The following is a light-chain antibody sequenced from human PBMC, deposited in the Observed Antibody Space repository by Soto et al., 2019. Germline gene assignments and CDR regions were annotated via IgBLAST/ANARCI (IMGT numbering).Light chain of an antibody. J-gene: IGKJ4*01. CDR3: QQFNNYPPLT. Sequence: AIQLTQSPSSLSASVGDRVTITCRASQGISSALAWYQQKPGKAPKLLIYDASSLESGVPPRFSGSGSGTDFTLTISSLQPEDFATYYCQQFNNYPPLTFGGGTKVEIK. V-gene: IGKV1D-13*01. CDR1: QGISSA. CDR2: DAS.